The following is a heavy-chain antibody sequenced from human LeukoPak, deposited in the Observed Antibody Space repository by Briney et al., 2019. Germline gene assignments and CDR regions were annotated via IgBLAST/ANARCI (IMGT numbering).Heavy chain of an antibody. CDR1: GFTFSDYY. D-gene: IGHD4-17*01. J-gene: IGHJ6*03. Sequence: GGSLRLSCAASGFTFSDYYMSWIRQAPGKGLEWVSYISSSGSTIYYADSVKGRFTISRDNAKNSLYLQMTSLRAEDTAVYYCARNLNGDSAGYYYYYMDVWGKGATVTVSS. V-gene: IGHV3-11*04. CDR2: ISSSGSTI. CDR3: ARNLNGDSAGYYYYYMDV.